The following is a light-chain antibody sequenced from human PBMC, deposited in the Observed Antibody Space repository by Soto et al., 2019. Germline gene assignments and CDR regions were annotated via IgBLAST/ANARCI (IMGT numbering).Light chain of an antibody. CDR2: SNN. V-gene: IGLV1-44*01. J-gene: IGLJ1*01. CDR1: SSHIGSNT. Sequence: QSVLTQPPSASGTRGQRVTISCSGSSSHIGSNTVNWCQQLPGTAPKPLIYSNNQRPSGVPDRFSGYKSGTSASLAISGLQSEDEADYYCAAWDDSLNGRYVFGTGTKVTVL. CDR3: AAWDDSLNGRYV.